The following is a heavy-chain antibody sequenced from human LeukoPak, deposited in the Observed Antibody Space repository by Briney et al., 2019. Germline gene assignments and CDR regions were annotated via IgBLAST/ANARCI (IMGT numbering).Heavy chain of an antibody. CDR3: ASGSSFDGYCSAGACDAGYYDS. CDR1: GDSFSAYF. CDR2: INHRGSS. J-gene: IGHJ4*02. V-gene: IGHV4-34*01. D-gene: IGHD2-15*01. Sequence: SETLSLTCAVSGDSFSAYFWNWVRQAPGKPLEYIGEINHRGSSHYNPSLTTRVTLSVDTSKNQFSLMLTSVTAADTALYFCASGSSFDGYCSAGACDAGYYDSWGQGTPVTVSS.